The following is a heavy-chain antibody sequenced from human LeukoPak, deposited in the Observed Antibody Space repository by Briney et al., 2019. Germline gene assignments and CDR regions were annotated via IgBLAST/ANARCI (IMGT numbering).Heavy chain of an antibody. CDR1: GFTFSSYE. Sequence: GGSLRLSCAASGFTFSSYEMNWVGQAPGRGLEGVSYISSSGSTIYYADSVKGRFTISRDNATNSLYLQMNSLSAEDTAVYYCAELGITMIRGVWGKGTTVTISS. D-gene: IGHD3-10*01. CDR2: ISSSGSTI. J-gene: IGHJ6*04. CDR3: AELGITMIRGV. V-gene: IGHV3-48*03.